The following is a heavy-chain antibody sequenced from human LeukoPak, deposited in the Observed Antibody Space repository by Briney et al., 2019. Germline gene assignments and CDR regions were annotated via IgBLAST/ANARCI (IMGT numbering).Heavy chain of an antibody. Sequence: PSETLSLTCSVSGASISSYYWSWIRQPPGKGLEWIAYIYYSGSTNYNPSLKRRVTISVDTSKNQFSLKLGSVTAADTAVYYGARLTMKNYYFDYWGEGTLVTVSS. CDR3: ARLTMKNYYFDY. J-gene: IGHJ4*02. D-gene: IGHD3-22*01. V-gene: IGHV4-59*01. CDR1: GASISSYY. CDR2: IYYSGST.